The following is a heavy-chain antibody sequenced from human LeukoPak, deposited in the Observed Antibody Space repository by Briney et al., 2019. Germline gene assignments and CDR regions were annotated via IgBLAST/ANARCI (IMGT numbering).Heavy chain of an antibody. CDR1: GYTFTSYA. V-gene: IGHV7-4-1*02. CDR3: ASGLNYYDSSGENSDDAFDI. D-gene: IGHD3-22*01. J-gene: IGHJ3*02. Sequence: ASVKVSCKASGYTFTSYAMNWVRQAPGQGLEWMGWINTNTGNPTYAQGFTGRFVFSLDTSFSTAYLQISSLKAEDTAVYYCASGLNYYDSSGENSDDAFDIWGQGTMVTVSS. CDR2: INTNTGNP.